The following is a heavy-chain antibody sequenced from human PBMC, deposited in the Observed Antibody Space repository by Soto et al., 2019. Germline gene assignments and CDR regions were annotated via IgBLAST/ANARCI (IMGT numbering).Heavy chain of an antibody. J-gene: IGHJ5*02. CDR2: IYYTGNT. CDR3: SRYDAESGSNKLDP. CDR1: GGSVSSRSHF. V-gene: IGHV4-61*03. Sequence: QVQLQESGPGVVKPSDTLSVTCTVSGGSVSSRSHFWSWIRQPPGGGLQWIGYIYYTGNTNYSPSLKSLATLSVDTSRNHFSLRLTSVTAADTAIYYCSRYDAESGSNKLDPWGQGTLVTVSS. D-gene: IGHD5-12*01.